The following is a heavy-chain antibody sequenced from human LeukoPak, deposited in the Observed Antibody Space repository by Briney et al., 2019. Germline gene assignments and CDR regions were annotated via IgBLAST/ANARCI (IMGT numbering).Heavy chain of an antibody. CDR1: GGSISSYY. Sequence: SETLSLTCTVSGGSISSYYWSWIRQPPGKGLEWIGYIHYSGSTNYNPSLKSRVTISVDTSKNQFSLKLSSVTAADTAVYYCAGVTTRASGSLDAFDIWGQGTMVTVSS. CDR3: AGVTTRASGSLDAFDI. V-gene: IGHV4-59*01. J-gene: IGHJ3*02. CDR2: IHYSGST. D-gene: IGHD1-26*01.